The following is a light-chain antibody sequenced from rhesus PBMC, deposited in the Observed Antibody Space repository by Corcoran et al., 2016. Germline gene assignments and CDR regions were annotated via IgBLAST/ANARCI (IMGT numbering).Light chain of an antibody. V-gene: IGKV1-25*01. J-gene: IGKJ3*01. Sequence: DIQMTQSPSSLSASVGDRVTITCRASQGITNDLAWYQQKPGETLKLLIDEASSLQRGIPSRVSGSRTGTDFTLTVRILPSEDFATYYFHHYYSTPFPFGPGTKLDSK. CDR1: QGITND. CDR2: EAS. CDR3: HHYYSTPFP.